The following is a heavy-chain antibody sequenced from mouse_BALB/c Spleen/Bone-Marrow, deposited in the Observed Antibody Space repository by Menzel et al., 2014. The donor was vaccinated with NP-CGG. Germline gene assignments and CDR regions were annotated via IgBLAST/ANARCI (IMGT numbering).Heavy chain of an antibody. Sequence: KQSWSELVRPGASVKLSCKASGYTFTSYWMHWVKQRPGQGLEWIGNIYPGSGSTNYDEKFKSKATLTVDTSSSTAYMQLSSLTSEDSAVYYCTREVRRYAMDYWGQGTSVTVSS. CDR3: TREVRRYAMDY. CDR2: IYPGSGST. J-gene: IGHJ4*01. CDR1: GYTFTSYW. D-gene: IGHD2-14*01. V-gene: IGHV1S22*01.